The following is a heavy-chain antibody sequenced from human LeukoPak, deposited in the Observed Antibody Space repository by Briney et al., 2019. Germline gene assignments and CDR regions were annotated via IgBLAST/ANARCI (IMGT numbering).Heavy chain of an antibody. CDR1: GFTFSSYW. J-gene: IGHJ4*02. V-gene: IGHV3-23*01. CDR3: AKGKDVDTAMVY. D-gene: IGHD5-18*01. CDR2: ISGSGGST. Sequence: GGSLRLSCAASGFTFSSYWMHWVRQAPGKGLEWVSAISGSGGSTYYADSVKGRFTISRDNSKNTLYLQMNSLRAEDTAVYYCAKGKDVDTAMVYWGQGTLVTVSS.